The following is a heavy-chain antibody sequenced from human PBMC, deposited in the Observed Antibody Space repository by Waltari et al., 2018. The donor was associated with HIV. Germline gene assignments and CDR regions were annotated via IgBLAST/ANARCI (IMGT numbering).Heavy chain of an antibody. CDR3: ARDVSCSSTSCHPSAWFDP. Sequence: QVQLQESGPGLVKPSETLSLTCTVSGGSISSYYWSWIRQPPGKGLEWIGYIYYSGSTNYNPSLQSRVTISVDTSKNQFSLKLSSLTAADTAVYYCARDVSCSSTSCHPSAWFDPWGQGTLVTVSS. J-gene: IGHJ5*02. CDR1: GGSISSYY. D-gene: IGHD2-2*01. CDR2: IYYSGST. V-gene: IGHV4-59*01.